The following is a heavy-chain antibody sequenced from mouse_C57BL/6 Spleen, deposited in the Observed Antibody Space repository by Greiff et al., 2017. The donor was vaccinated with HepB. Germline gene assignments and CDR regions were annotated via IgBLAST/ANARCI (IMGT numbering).Heavy chain of an antibody. Sequence: EVKVEESGGGLVQPGGSMKLSCAASGFTFSDAWMDWVRQSPEKGLEWVAEIRNKANNHATYYAESVKGRFTIARDDSKSRVYLQMNSLRAEDTGIYYCTSLYGNYGSFFDYWGQGTTLTVSS. D-gene: IGHD2-1*01. V-gene: IGHV6-6*01. CDR2: IRNKANNHAT. CDR1: GFTFSDAW. CDR3: TSLYGNYGSFFDY. J-gene: IGHJ2*01.